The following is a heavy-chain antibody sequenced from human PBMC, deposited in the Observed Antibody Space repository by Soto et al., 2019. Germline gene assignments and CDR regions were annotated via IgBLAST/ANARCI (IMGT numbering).Heavy chain of an antibody. V-gene: IGHV3-21*01. D-gene: IGHD5-18*01. CDR1: GFTFSSYS. Sequence: EVQLVESGGGLVKPGGSLRLSCAASGFTFSSYSMNWVRQAPGKGLEWVSSISSSSSYIYYADSVKGRFTISRDNAKNSLYLQMNRLSAEDTAVYYCARDQPGYSYGCGLGDWGQGTLVTVSS. CDR2: ISSSSSYI. J-gene: IGHJ4*02. CDR3: ARDQPGYSYGCGLGD.